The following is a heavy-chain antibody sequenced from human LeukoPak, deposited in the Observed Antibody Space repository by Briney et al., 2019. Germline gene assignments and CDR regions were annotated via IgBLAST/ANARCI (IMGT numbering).Heavy chain of an antibody. CDR3: ARVGRDCRDTRCTWSDWLDP. Sequence: ASVKVSCKASGYTFTRFGISWVRQAPGQGLEWMGWISGYIDNPHYAQSFQGRVTMTTDTSSSTAYMELRSLGSDDTAVYYCARVGRDCRDTRCTWSDWLDPWGQGTLVTVSS. J-gene: IGHJ5*02. CDR1: GYTFTRFG. CDR2: ISGYIDNP. V-gene: IGHV1-18*01. D-gene: IGHD2-2*01.